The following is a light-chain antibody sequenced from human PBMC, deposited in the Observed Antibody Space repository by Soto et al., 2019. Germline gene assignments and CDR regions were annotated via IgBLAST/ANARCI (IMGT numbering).Light chain of an antibody. V-gene: IGKV3-20*01. Sequence: EIVLTQSPGTLSLSPGERATLSCRASQSVSSSYLAWYQQKPGQAPRLLIYGASSRATGIADRFRGSGSGADFTLTISRLEPEDFAVYYCQQYGSSRRTFGQGTKVEIK. CDR3: QQYGSSRRT. J-gene: IGKJ1*01. CDR1: QSVSSSY. CDR2: GAS.